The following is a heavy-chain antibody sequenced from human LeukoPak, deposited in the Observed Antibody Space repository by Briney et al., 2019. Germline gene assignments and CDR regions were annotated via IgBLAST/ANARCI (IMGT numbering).Heavy chain of an antibody. CDR3: ARDSPLVATRGYDSNWFDP. CDR2: ISSGSTYI. Sequence: GGSLRLSCAASEFTFSTYSMNWVRQAPGKGLEWVSSISSGSTYIYYADSVKGRFTISRDNAKNSLYLQMNSLRAEDTAVYYCARDSPLVATRGYDSNWFDPWGQGTLVTVSS. V-gene: IGHV3-21*01. D-gene: IGHD5-12*01. J-gene: IGHJ5*02. CDR1: EFTFSTYS.